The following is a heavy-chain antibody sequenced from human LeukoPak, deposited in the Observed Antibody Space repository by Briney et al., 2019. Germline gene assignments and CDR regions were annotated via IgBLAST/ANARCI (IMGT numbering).Heavy chain of an antibody. V-gene: IGHV1-69*13. CDR2: IIPIFGTA. CDR3: ARRRLEGYCSGGSCYEVDI. Sequence: GASVKVSCKASGGTFSSYAISWVRQAPGQGLEWMGGIIPIFGTANYAQKFQGRVTITADESTSTACMELSSLRSEDTAVYYCARRRLEGYCSGGSCYEVDIWGQGTMVTVSS. CDR1: GGTFSSYA. J-gene: IGHJ3*02. D-gene: IGHD2-15*01.